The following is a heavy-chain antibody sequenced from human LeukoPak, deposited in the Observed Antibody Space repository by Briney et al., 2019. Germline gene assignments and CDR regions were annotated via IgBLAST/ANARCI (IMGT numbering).Heavy chain of an antibody. CDR1: GGSFSGYY. J-gene: IGHJ4*02. Sequence: PSETLSLTCAVYGGSFSGYYWSWIRQPPGKGLEWIGEINHSGSTNYNLSLRSRVTISIDTSKNQFSLKLSSVTAADTAVYYCARDTFSLIDYWGQGTLVTVSS. D-gene: IGHD2/OR15-2a*01. V-gene: IGHV4-34*01. CDR3: ARDTFSLIDY. CDR2: INHSGST.